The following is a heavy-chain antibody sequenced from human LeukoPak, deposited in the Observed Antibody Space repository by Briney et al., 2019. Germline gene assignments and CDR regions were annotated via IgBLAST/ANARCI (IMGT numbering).Heavy chain of an antibody. CDR2: IYSGGST. D-gene: IGHD3-10*01. CDR1: EFTVSSNY. J-gene: IGHJ5*02. V-gene: IGHV3-53*01. CDR3: VKDLMRDIWFGES. Sequence: GGSLRLSCAASEFTVSSNYMSWVRQAPGKGLEWVSVIYSGGSTYYADSVKGRFTISRDNSKNTLYLQMNSLRAEDTAVYYCVKDLMRDIWFGESWGQGTLVTVSS.